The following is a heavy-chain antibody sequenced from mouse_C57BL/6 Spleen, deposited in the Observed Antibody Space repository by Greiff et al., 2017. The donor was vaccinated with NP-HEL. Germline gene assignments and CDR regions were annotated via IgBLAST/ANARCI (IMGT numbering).Heavy chain of an antibody. CDR2: ISSGSSTI. Sequence: DVKLVESGGGLVKPGGSLKLSCAASGFTFSDYGMHWVRQAPEKGLEWVAYISSGSSTIYYADTVKGRFTISRDNAKNTRFLQMTSLRSEDTAMYYCARRYLDYWGQGTTLTVSS. J-gene: IGHJ2*01. V-gene: IGHV5-17*01. CDR1: GFTFSDYG. D-gene: IGHD2-14*01. CDR3: ARRYLDY.